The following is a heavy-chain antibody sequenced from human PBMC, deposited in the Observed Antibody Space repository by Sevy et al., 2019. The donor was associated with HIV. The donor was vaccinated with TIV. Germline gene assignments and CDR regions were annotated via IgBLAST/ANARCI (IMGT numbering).Heavy chain of an antibody. J-gene: IGHJ6*02. V-gene: IGHV4-39*02. CDR2: IYYSGST. CDR3: ARELPDSSGWYETQGLDV. Sequence: SETLSLTFTVSGGSISSSSYYWGWIRQPPGKGLEWIGSIYYSGSTYYNPSLKSRVTISVDTSKNQFSLKLSSVTAADTAVYYCARELPDSSGWYETQGLDVWGQGTTVTVSS. D-gene: IGHD6-19*01. CDR1: GGSISSSSYY.